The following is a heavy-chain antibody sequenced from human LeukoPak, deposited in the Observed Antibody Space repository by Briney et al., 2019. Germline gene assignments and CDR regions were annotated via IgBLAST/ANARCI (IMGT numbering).Heavy chain of an antibody. CDR2: IYTSGST. D-gene: IGHD3-10*01. J-gene: IGHJ5*02. CDR3: ARSLSYGSGSYRFDP. CDR1: GGSISSYY. V-gene: IGHV4-4*07. Sequence: PSETLSLTCTVSGGSISSYYWSWIRQPAGKGLEWIGRIYTSGSTNYNPSLKSRVTMSVDTSKNQFSLKLSSVTAADTAVYYCARSLSYGSGSYRFDPWGQGTLVTVSS.